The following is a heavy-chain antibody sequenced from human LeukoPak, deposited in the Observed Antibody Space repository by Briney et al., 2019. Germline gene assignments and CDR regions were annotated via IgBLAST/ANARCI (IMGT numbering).Heavy chain of an antibody. CDR3: ARDEYYYDSSGYYYYYYGMDV. V-gene: IGHV3-21*01. J-gene: IGHJ6*02. D-gene: IGHD3-22*01. CDR1: RFTFSSYS. Sequence: PGGSLRLSCAASRFTFSSYSMTWVRQAPGKGLEWVSSISSSGSYIYYADSLKGRFTISRDNARNSLYLQMNSLRAEDTAVYYCARDEYYYDSSGYYYYYYGMDVWGQRTTVTISS. CDR2: ISSSGSYI.